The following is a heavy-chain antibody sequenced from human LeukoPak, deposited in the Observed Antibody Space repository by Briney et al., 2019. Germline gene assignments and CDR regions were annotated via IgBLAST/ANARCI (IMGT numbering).Heavy chain of an antibody. V-gene: IGHV3-21*01. J-gene: IGHJ5*02. CDR1: GFTFSSYS. CDR3: ARGGRYCSGGSCYSAGWFDP. Sequence: GGSLRLYCAASGFTFSSYSMNWVRQAPGKGLEWVSSISSSSSYIYYADSVKGRFTISRDNAKNSLYLQMNSRRAEDTAVYYCARGGRYCSGGSCYSAGWFDPWGQGTLVTVSS. CDR2: ISSSSSYI. D-gene: IGHD2-15*01.